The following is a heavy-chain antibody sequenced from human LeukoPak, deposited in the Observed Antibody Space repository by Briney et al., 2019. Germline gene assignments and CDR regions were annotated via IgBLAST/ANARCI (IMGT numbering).Heavy chain of an antibody. CDR2: INPTSGAT. D-gene: IGHD3-16*01. CDR3: ARVTNRGSPANAYVY. V-gene: IGHV1-2*02. J-gene: IGHJ4*02. Sequence: GASVKVSCKASGYTFTGYYMHWVRQAPGQGLEWMGWINPTSGATNSAQKFHGRVTVTSDTSISTAYMELSGLRSDDTAIYYCARVTNRGSPANAYVYWGQGTLVTVSS. CDR1: GYTFTGYY.